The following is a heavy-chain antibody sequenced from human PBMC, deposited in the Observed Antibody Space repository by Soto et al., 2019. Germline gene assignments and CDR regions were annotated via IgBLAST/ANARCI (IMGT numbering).Heavy chain of an antibody. CDR3: GRGAVTTVTTTLDY. CDR2: LNPNTGGT. D-gene: IGHD4-17*01. Sequence: QVQLVQSGAEVTKPGASLKVSCKTSGYSFIGYYIHWVRQAPGQGLEWMGWLNPNTGGTKYTQKFQGWVTMTTDTSISTASLELSRLRSDATAVYYCGRGAVTTVTTTLDYWGQGTLVTVSS. J-gene: IGHJ4*02. V-gene: IGHV1-2*04. CDR1: GYSFIGYY.